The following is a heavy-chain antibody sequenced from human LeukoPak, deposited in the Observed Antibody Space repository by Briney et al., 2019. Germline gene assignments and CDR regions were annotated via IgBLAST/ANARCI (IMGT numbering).Heavy chain of an antibody. Sequence: PGGSLRLSCAASGFTFSSYEMNWVRQAPGEGLEWVSYISSSGTAIYYADSVKGRFTISRDNSKNTLYLQMNSLRAEDRAVYFCAKLWADDSKNQQPVWGQGTLVTASS. CDR1: GFTFSSYE. CDR2: ISSSGTAI. V-gene: IGHV3-48*01. D-gene: IGHD6-13*01. J-gene: IGHJ4*02. CDR3: AKLWADDSKNQQPV.